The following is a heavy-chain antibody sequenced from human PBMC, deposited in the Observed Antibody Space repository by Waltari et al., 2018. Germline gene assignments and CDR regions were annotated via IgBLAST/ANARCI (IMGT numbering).Heavy chain of an antibody. Sequence: QVQLVQSGAEVKKPGSSVKVSCKASGGTFSSYAIRWVRQAPGQGLEWMGGIIPIFGTANYAQKFQGRVTITADESTSTAYMELSSLRSEDTAVYYCARTTVTPDYYYYYYMDVWGKGTTVTVSS. CDR1: GGTFSSYA. CDR3: ARTTVTPDYYYYYYMDV. CDR2: IIPIFGTA. D-gene: IGHD4-17*01. J-gene: IGHJ6*03. V-gene: IGHV1-69*12.